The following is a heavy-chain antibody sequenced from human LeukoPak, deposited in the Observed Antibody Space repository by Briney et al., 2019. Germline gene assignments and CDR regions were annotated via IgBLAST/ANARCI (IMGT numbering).Heavy chain of an antibody. CDR1: GFTFSSYA. CDR2: ISGSGTKT. J-gene: IGHJ4*02. D-gene: IGHD6-13*01. Sequence: GGSLRLSCTASGFTFSSYAMSWGRQAPGKGLKWFSSISGSGTKTYYAVSVKGESTISRDNSNNTLFLQMNSLRVEDTALYYCAKTTGRSSRPLDYWGQGTLVTVSS. V-gene: IGHV3-23*01. CDR3: AKTTGRSSRPLDY.